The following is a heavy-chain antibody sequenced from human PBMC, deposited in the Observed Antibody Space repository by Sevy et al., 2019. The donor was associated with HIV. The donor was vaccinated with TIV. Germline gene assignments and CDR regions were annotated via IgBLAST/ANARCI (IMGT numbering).Heavy chain of an antibody. CDR3: ARDVVVRAVFPTYYYHYYMDV. J-gene: IGHJ6*03. V-gene: IGHV4-4*07. D-gene: IGHD3-10*01. Sequence: SETLSLTCTVSGASITNYYWSWIRLPAGKGLEWIGLPNTRGDTHYNPSLKSRVTMSLDTSQKHFSLKLTSVIAADTAVYYCARDVVVRAVFPTYYYHYYMDVWGKGTTVTVSS. CDR1: GASITNYY. CDR2: PNTRGDT.